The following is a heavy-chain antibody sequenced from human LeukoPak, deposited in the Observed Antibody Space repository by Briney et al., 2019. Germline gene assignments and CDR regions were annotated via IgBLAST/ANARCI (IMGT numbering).Heavy chain of an antibody. D-gene: IGHD6-19*01. J-gene: IGHJ3*02. Sequence: GGSLRLSCAASGFTFSSYGMHWVRQAPGKGLEWVAVISYDGNNKYYGDSVKGRFTISRDNSKNTLYLQMNSLRAEDTAVYYCAKAGSSGWYRSAFDIWGQGTMVTVSS. V-gene: IGHV3-30*18. CDR3: AKAGSSGWYRSAFDI. CDR2: ISYDGNNK. CDR1: GFTFSSYG.